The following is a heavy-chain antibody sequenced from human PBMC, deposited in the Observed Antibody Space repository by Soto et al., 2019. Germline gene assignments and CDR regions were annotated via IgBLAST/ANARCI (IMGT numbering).Heavy chain of an antibody. Sequence: SVKVSCKASGGTFSSYAISWVRQAPGQGLEWMGGIIPIFGTANYAQKFQGRVTITADESTSTAYMELSRLRSDDTAVYYCARSGRGDYGDLYFDYWGQGTLVTVSS. V-gene: IGHV1-69*13. CDR3: ARSGRGDYGDLYFDY. D-gene: IGHD4-17*01. CDR2: IIPIFGTA. J-gene: IGHJ4*02. CDR1: GGTFSSYA.